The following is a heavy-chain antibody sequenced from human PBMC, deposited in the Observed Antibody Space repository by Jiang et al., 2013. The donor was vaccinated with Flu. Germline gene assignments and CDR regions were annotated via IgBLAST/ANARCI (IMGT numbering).Heavy chain of an antibody. J-gene: IGHJ6*03. CDR2: IYTSGST. CDR3: ARARDDFWSGYYYYYYMDV. V-gene: IGHV4-4*07. Sequence: WSWIRQPAGKGLEWIGRIYTSGSTNYNPSLKSRVTMSVDTSKNQFSLKLSSVTAADTAVYYCARARDDFWSGYYYYYYMDVWGKGTTVTVSS. D-gene: IGHD3-3*01.